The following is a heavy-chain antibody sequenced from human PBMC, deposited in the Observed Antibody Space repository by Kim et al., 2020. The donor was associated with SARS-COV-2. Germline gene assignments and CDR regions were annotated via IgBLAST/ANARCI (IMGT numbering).Heavy chain of an antibody. CDR1: GGTFSSYA. V-gene: IGHV1-69*13. J-gene: IGHJ5*02. Sequence: SVKVSCKASGGTFSSYAISWVRQAPGQGLEWMGGIIPIFGTANYAQKFQGRVTITADESTSTAYMELSSLRSEDTAVYYCARDRTYGSGSYPWGWFDPWGQGTLVTVSS. CDR3: ARDRTYGSGSYPWGWFDP. CDR2: IIPIFGTA. D-gene: IGHD3-10*01.